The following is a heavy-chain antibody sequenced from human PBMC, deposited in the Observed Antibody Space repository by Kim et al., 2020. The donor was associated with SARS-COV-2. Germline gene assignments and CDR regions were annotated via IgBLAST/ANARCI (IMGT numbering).Heavy chain of an antibody. V-gene: IGHV3-33*06. Sequence: GGSLRLSCAASGFTFSSYGMHWVRQAPGKGLEWVAVIWYDGSNKYYADSVKGRFTISRDNSKNTLYLQMNSLRAEDTAVYYCAKDRWEGACIYFDYWGQGTLVTVSS. J-gene: IGHJ4*02. CDR1: GFTFSSYG. CDR3: AKDRWEGACIYFDY. CDR2: IWYDGSNK. D-gene: IGHD1-26*01.